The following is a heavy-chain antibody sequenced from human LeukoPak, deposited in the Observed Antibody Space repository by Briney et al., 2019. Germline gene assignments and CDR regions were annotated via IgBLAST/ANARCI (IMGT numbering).Heavy chain of an antibody. CDR2: ISWNSGSI. Sequence: PGRCLRLSCAASGFTFDDYAMHWVRQAPGKGLEWVSGISWNSGSIGYADSVKGRFTISRDNAKNSLYLQMNSLRAEDTALYYCAKGAYGYCSGGSCLQLTVFHWGQGTLVTVSS. V-gene: IGHV3-9*01. CDR3: AKGAYGYCSGGSCLQLTVFH. D-gene: IGHD2-15*01. CDR1: GFTFDDYA. J-gene: IGHJ4*02.